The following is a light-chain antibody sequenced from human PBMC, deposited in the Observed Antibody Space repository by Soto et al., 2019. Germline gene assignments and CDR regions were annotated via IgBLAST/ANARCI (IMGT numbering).Light chain of an antibody. V-gene: IGLV2-14*01. CDR3: SSYTSSSTYV. Sequence: QLELTRHGSGSGSPGESVNSRCSGTSSDVGGYNYVSWYQQHPGKAPKLMIYDVSNRPSGVSNRFSGSKSGNTASLTISGLQAEDEADYYCSSYTSSSTYVFGTRTKVTL. CDR2: DVS. CDR1: SSDVGGYNY. J-gene: IGLJ1*01.